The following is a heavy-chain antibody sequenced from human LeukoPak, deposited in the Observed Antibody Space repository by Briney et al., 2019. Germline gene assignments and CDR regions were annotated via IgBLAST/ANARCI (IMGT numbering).Heavy chain of an antibody. CDR3: ARGSGDYARADY. CDR2: IYYSGST. J-gene: IGHJ4*02. Sequence: SETLSLTCTVSGGSISSYYWSWIRQPPGEGLERIGYIYYSGSTNYNPSLKSRVTISVDTSKNQFSLKLRSMTAADTAVYYCARGSGDYARADYWGQGTLVTVSS. D-gene: IGHD4-17*01. CDR1: GGSISSYY. V-gene: IGHV4-59*01.